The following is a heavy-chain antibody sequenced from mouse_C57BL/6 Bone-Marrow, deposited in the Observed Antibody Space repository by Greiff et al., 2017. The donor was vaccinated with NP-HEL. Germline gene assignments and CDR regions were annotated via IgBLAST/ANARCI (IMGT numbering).Heavy chain of an antibody. CDR3: ALIYYDYDGGYFDN. CDR2: IYPGSGST. D-gene: IGHD2-4*01. J-gene: IGHJ2*01. CDR1: GYTFTSYW. V-gene: IGHV1-55*01. Sequence: VQLQQPGAELVKPGASVKMSCKASGYTFTSYWITWVKQRPGQGLEWIGDIYPGSGSTNYNEKFKSKATLTVDTSSSTAYMQLSSLTSEDSAVYYCALIYYDYDGGYFDNWGQGTTLTVSS.